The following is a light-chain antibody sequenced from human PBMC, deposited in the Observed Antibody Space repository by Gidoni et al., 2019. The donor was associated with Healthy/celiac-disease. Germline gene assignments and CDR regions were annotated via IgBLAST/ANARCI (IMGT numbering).Light chain of an antibody. J-gene: IGKJ4*01. CDR2: DAS. CDR3: QQRSNWRGLT. V-gene: IGKV3-11*01. Sequence: DIVLTQSPATLSLSPGERATLSCRARQSVSSYLAWYQQTPGQAPRLLIYDASNRATGIPARFSGSGSGTDFTLTISSLEPEDFAVYYCQQRSNWRGLTFGGGTKVEIK. CDR1: QSVSSY.